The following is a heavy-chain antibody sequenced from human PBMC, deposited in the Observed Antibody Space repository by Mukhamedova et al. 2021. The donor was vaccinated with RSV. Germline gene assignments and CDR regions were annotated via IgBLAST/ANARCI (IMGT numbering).Heavy chain of an antibody. CDR2: SSSSYI. V-gene: IGHV3-21*01. D-gene: IGHD6-19*01. CDR3: ASRGSGWQMGY. Sequence: SSSSYIYYADSVKGRFTISRDNAKNSLYLQMNSLRAEDTAVYYCASRGSGWQMGYWGQGTLVTVSS. J-gene: IGHJ4*02.